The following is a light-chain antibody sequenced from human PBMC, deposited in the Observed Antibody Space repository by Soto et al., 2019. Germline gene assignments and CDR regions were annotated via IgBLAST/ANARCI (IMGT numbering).Light chain of an antibody. CDR1: HTISSW. CDR2: KAS. Sequence: IQMTQSPSSLSGSVGDRGTITCRASHTISSWLPCYQQKLGKAPKLLXYKASTLKRGVPSRLSGSGSGTEFTLTISSLQPYDFANYYCQHYNSDSEAFGQGTKVDIK. J-gene: IGKJ1*01. V-gene: IGKV1-5*03. CDR3: QHYNSDSEA.